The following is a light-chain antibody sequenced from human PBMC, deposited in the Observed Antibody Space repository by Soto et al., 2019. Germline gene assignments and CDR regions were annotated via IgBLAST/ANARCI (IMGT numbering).Light chain of an antibody. CDR1: SSDVGGYDF. Sequence: QSALTQAASVSGPPGQSITISCTGTSSDVGGYDFVSWYQQHPGKAPKLMIYEVSHRPSGVSNRFSGSKSGNTASLTISGLQAEDEATYFCSSYTGTNALVFGGGTKLTVL. CDR2: EVS. CDR3: SSYTGTNALV. V-gene: IGLV2-14*01. J-gene: IGLJ2*01.